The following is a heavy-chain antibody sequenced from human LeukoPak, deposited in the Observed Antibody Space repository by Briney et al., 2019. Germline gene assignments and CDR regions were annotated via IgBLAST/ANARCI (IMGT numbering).Heavy chain of an antibody. CDR1: GGSISGYY. D-gene: IGHD2-15*01. CDR3: ARHGYCSGGSCYWDY. CDR2: IHNSGST. Sequence: KPSETLSLTCTASGGSISGYYWSWIRQPPLKGLQWIGYIHNSGSTNCNPSLKSRVTISIDTSKNQFSLKLTSVTAADTAVYYCARHGYCSGGSCYWDYWGQGTLVTVSS. J-gene: IGHJ4*02. V-gene: IGHV4-59*08.